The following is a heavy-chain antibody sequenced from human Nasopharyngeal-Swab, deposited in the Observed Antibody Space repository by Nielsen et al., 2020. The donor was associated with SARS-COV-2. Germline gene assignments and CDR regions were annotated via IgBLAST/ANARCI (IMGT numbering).Heavy chain of an antibody. J-gene: IGHJ4*02. V-gene: IGHV3-21*01. CDR3: ARGRFSSAWADY. Sequence: GESLKISCAGSGFTFSSYTVNWVRQAPGKGLEWVSSISSTGSSIYYADSVKGRFTISRDNAKNSLYLQMNSLRAEDTAVYYCARGRFSSAWADYWGQGTLVIVSS. D-gene: IGHD6-19*01. CDR1: GFTFSSYT. CDR2: ISSTGSSI.